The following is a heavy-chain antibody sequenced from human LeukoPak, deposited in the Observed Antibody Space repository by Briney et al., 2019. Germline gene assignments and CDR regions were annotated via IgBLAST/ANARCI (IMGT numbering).Heavy chain of an antibody. Sequence: GGSLRLSCAASGFTFSSYAMSWVRQAPGKGLEWVSAISGSGGSTYYADSVKGRFTISRDNSKNTLYLQMNSLRAEDTAVYYCAKDSLTTVTTAGYYYYYSYMDVWGKGTTVTVSS. J-gene: IGHJ6*03. D-gene: IGHD4-17*01. CDR2: ISGSGGST. CDR1: GFTFSSYA. V-gene: IGHV3-23*01. CDR3: AKDSLTTVTTAGYYYYYSYMDV.